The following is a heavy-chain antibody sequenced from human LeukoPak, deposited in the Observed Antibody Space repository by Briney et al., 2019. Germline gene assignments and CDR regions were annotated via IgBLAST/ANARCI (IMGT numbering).Heavy chain of an antibody. CDR2: IYHSGST. V-gene: IGHV4-39*07. D-gene: IGHD4-17*01. CDR3: ARDLGPQYGDYWDY. J-gene: IGHJ4*02. Sequence: SETLSLTCSVSGGSISTSNYYWGWIRQPPGKGLEWIGEIYHSGSTNYNPSLKSRVTISVDKSKNQFSLKLSSVTAADTAVYYCARDLGPQYGDYWDYWGQGTLVTVSS. CDR1: GGSISTSNYY.